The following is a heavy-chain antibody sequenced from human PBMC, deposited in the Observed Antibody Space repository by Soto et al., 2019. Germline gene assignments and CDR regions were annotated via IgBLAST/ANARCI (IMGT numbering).Heavy chain of an antibody. CDR1: GASIGSSGYF. CDR2: ISYSGSK. J-gene: IGHJ5*02. Sequence: SETLSLTCTESGASIGSSGYFWAWIRQAPGKGLEWFGTISYSGSKYYNPSLRNRITISADSSKTQFSLTLSSVTAADTAVYFCARHQGEGWFDPWGQGTLVTVSS. D-gene: IGHD3-16*01. V-gene: IGHV4-39*01. CDR3: ARHQGEGWFDP.